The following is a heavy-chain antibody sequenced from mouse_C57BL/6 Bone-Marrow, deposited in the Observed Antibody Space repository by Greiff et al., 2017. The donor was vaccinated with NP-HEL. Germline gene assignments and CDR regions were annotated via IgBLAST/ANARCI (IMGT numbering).Heavy chain of an antibody. CDR1: GYTFTSYG. Sequence: QVQLQQSGAELARPGASVKLSCKASGYTFTSYGISWVKQRTGQGLEWIGEIYPRSGNTYYNEKVKGKATLTADKSSSTAYMELRSLTSEDSAVYFCARKRTWFAYWGQGTLVTVSA. CDR2: IYPRSGNT. V-gene: IGHV1-81*01. CDR3: ARKRTWFAY. J-gene: IGHJ3*01.